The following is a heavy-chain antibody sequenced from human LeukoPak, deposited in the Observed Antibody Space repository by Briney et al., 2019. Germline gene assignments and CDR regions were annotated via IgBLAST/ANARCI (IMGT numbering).Heavy chain of an antibody. CDR1: GGSISGSY. V-gene: IGHV4-59*01. D-gene: IGHD4-17*01. J-gene: IGHJ4*02. CDR3: ARGIESYGDYGY. CDR2: MYNSGST. Sequence: SETLSLTCTVSGGSISGSYWSWIREPPGEGLEWIAYMYNSGSTNYNPSLKSRVTISIDTSKNQFSLKLSSLTAADTAIYYCARGIESYGDYGYWGQGILVTVSS.